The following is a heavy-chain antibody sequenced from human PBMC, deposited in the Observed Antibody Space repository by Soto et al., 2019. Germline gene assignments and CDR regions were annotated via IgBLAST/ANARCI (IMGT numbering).Heavy chain of an antibody. CDR1: GYTLTELS. V-gene: IGHV1-24*01. CDR2: FDPEDGET. J-gene: IGHJ6*02. D-gene: IGHD2-2*02. CDR3: ATDSTPAATAIPFYYYYGMDV. Sequence: ASVKVSCKVSGYTLTELSMHWVRQAPGKGLGWMGGFDPEDGETIYAQKFQGRVTMTEDTSTDTAYMELSSLRSEDTAVYYCATDSTPAATAIPFYYYYGMDVWGQGTTVTVSS.